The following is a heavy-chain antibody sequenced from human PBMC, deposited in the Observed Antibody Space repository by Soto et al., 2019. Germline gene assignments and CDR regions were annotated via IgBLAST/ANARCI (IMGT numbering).Heavy chain of an antibody. V-gene: IGHV4-59*08. Sequence: QVQLQESGPGLVKPSETLSLTCTVSGGSISSYYWSWIRQPPGKGLEWIGYIYYSGSTNYNPSLKNRVPISVDTSKNQFSLKLSSVTAADTAVYYCARRPGFGHAFDIWGQGTMVTVSS. D-gene: IGHD3-10*01. CDR1: GGSISSYY. CDR3: ARRPGFGHAFDI. CDR2: IYYSGST. J-gene: IGHJ3*02.